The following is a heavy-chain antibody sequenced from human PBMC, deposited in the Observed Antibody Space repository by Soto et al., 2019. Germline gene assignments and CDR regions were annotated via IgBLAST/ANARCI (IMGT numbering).Heavy chain of an antibody. CDR3: ARVRLGAPTRYFDY. D-gene: IGHD1-26*01. CDR1: GFTFSSYA. CDR2: ISGSGVST. V-gene: IGHV3-23*01. J-gene: IGHJ4*02. Sequence: HPGGSLRLSCAASGFTFSSYAMSWVRQPPGKGLEWVSAISGSGVSTYYADSVKGRFTISRDNSKNTLYLQMNSLRAEDTAVYYCARVRLGAPTRYFDYWAQGALVTVSS.